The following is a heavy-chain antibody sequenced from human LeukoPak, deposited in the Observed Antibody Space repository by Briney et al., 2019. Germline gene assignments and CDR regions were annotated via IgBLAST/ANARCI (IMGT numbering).Heavy chain of an antibody. CDR3: ARANRNDWFDP. CDR2: IYSGGTT. V-gene: IGHV3-66*02. D-gene: IGHD1-1*01. Sequence: GGSLRLSCAASGFTVSSNYMSWVRQAPGKGLEWVSVIYSGGTTHYADSVKGRFTISRDNSKNALYLQMDSLRPEDTAVHYCARANRNDWFDPWGQGTLVTVSS. CDR1: GFTVSSNY. J-gene: IGHJ5*02.